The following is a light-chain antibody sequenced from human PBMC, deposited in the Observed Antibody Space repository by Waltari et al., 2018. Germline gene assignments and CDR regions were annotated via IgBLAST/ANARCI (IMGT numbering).Light chain of an antibody. J-gene: IGLJ2*01. CDR3: ASFAGSNTL. CDR1: STDIGAYHY. Sequence: QSALTQPPSASGSPGPSVTISFTGTSTDIGAYHYVSWYQQPPGKAPKLLIYEVSERPSGVPDRFSGSKSGITASLTVFGLQTEDEADYYCASFAGSNTLFGGGTKLTVL. V-gene: IGLV2-8*01. CDR2: EVS.